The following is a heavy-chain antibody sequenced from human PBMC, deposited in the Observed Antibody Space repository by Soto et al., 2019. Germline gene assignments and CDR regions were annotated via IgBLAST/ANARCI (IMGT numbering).Heavy chain of an antibody. D-gene: IGHD3-3*02. CDR3: VRGIR. Sequence: EVQLVESGGGLVQPGGSLRLSCAASGFTFNNFWMYWVRQTPGKGLVWVSGINSAGTTTIYADSVKGRFTISRDNAKKTLYVQVDSLTVDDTAIYYWVRGIRWGQGTLVTVSS. J-gene: IGHJ4*02. V-gene: IGHV3-74*01. CDR1: GFTFNNFW. CDR2: INSAGTTT.